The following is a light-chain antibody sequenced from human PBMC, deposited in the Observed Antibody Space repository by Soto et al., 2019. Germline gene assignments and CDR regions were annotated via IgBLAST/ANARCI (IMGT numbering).Light chain of an antibody. CDR3: QQYGSSLWT. V-gene: IGKV3-20*01. CDR1: QSVSSSY. Sequence: EIVVTQSPGTRSLSPGERATLSCRASQSVSSSYLAWYQQKPGQAPRLLIYGASSRATGIPDRFSGSGSGTDFTLTISRLEPEDFAVYYCQQYGSSLWTFGQGTKVDIK. J-gene: IGKJ1*01. CDR2: GAS.